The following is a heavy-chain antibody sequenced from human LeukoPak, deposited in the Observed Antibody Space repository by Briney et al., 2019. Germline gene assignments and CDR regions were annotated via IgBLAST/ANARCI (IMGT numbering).Heavy chain of an antibody. CDR2: IIPIFGVA. V-gene: IGHV1-69*04. J-gene: IGHJ3*02. CDR3: AKKSSVVVTAGDAFDI. D-gene: IGHD2-21*02. Sequence: SVKVSCKASGGTFSSYAISWVRQAPGQGLEWMGRIIPIFGVANYAQKFQGRVTITADKSTSTAYMELSSLRSEDTAVYYCAKKSSVVVTAGDAFDIWGQGTMVTVSS. CDR1: GGTFSSYA.